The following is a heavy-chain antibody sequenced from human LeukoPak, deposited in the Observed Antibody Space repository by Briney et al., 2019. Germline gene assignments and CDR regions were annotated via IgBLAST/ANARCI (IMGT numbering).Heavy chain of an antibody. J-gene: IGHJ5*02. CDR1: GGSISSYY. CDR3: AREGGLTTVTGGWFDP. D-gene: IGHD4-17*01. V-gene: IGHV4-4*07. CDR2: IYTSGST. Sequence: PSETLSLTCTVSGGSISSYYWSWIRQPAGKGLEWIGRIYTSGSTYYNPSLKSRVTISVDTSKNQFSLKLSSVTAADTAVYYCAREGGLTTVTGGWFDPWGQGTLVTVSS.